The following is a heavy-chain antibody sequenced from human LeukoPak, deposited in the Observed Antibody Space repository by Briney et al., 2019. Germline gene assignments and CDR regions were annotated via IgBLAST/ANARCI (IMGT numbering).Heavy chain of an antibody. CDR1: GFTFSSYW. CDR3: ARGRGRNPSGYYYYMDV. J-gene: IGHJ6*03. CDR2: INSDGSST. Sequence: PGGSLRLSCAASGFTFSSYWMHWVRQAPGKGLVWVSRINSDGSSTRYADSVKGRFTISRDNTKNTLYLQMNSLRADDTAVYYCARGRGRNPSGYYYYMDVWGKGTTVTVSS. D-gene: IGHD2-15*01. V-gene: IGHV3-74*01.